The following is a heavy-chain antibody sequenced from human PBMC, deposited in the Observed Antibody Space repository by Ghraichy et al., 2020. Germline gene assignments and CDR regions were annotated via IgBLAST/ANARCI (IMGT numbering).Heavy chain of an antibody. V-gene: IGHV1-18*01. CDR3: ARPAACTSAECLVHDY. Sequence: ASVKVSCKASGYPFTANTISWVRQAPGQGLEWMGWIGPSGGNTNYAPKFQGRFTLTTDISTTTAYMELGSLTSDDTAMYYCARPAACTSAECLVHDYWGQGTLVTVSS. CDR1: GYPFTANT. J-gene: IGHJ4*02. CDR2: IGPSGGNT. D-gene: IGHD2-15*01.